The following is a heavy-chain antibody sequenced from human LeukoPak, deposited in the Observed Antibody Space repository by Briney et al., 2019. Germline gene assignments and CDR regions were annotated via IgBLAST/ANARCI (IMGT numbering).Heavy chain of an antibody. J-gene: IGHJ4*02. CDR1: GFTFSDCY. V-gene: IGHV3-11*01. Sequence: GGSLRLSCAASGFTFSDCYMSWIRQAPGKGLEWVSYISSSGSTIYYADSVKGRFTISRDNAKNSLYPQMNSLRAEDTAVYYCAREGQGSPTAFDYWGQGTLVTVSS. CDR3: AREGQGSPTAFDY. CDR2: ISSSGSTI.